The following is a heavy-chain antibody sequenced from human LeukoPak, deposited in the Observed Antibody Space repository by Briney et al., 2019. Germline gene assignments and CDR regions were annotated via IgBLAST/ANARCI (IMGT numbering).Heavy chain of an antibody. J-gene: IGHJ3*02. Sequence: GGSLRLSCAASGFAFSDYYMSWVRQAPGKGLECVSHITSSGSTIYYAASVKGRFTVSRDNAKNSLYLQMSSLRAEDTAVYYCSTESPEFDAFDIWGQGTKVTVSS. CDR1: GFAFSDYY. D-gene: IGHD3-10*01. CDR3: STESPEFDAFDI. CDR2: ITSSGSTI. V-gene: IGHV3-11*01.